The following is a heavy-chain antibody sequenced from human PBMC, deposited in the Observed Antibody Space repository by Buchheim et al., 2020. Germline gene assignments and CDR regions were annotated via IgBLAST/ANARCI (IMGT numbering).Heavy chain of an antibody. J-gene: IGHJ2*01. CDR1: GFTFNNYE. CDR3: ARVVWYFDL. CDR2: ISSSGSTK. V-gene: IGHV3-48*03. Sequence: EVHLVESGGGLVHPGGSLRLSCAASGFTFNNYEMNWVRQAPGKGLEWISYISSSGSTKYYADSVKGRFTISRDNAKNSLSLKMNSLRGEDTAVYYCARVVWYFDLWGRGTL.